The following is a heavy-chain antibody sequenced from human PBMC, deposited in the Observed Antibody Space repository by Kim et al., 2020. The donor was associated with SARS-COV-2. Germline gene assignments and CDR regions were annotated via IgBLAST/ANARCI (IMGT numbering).Heavy chain of an antibody. D-gene: IGHD6-13*01. V-gene: IGHV4-34*01. CDR3: ARFGIAAAGFDY. Sequence: SNPSLQSRVTISVDTSKNQFSLKLSSVTAADTVVYYCARFGIAAAGFDYWGQGTLVTVSS. J-gene: IGHJ4*02.